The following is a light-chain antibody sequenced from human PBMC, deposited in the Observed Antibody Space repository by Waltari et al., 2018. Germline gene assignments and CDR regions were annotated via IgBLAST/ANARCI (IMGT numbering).Light chain of an antibody. V-gene: IGKV3-15*01. CDR2: GAS. CDR1: QSVSSN. CDR3: QQYNNWPLT. J-gene: IGKJ4*01. Sequence: EIVMTQSPATLSVSPGERATLSCRASQSVSSNLAWYQQKPGQAPRLLIYGASTRATGSPARFSGSGYGTEFTLNISSLQCEDFAVYYCQQYNNWPLTFGGGTQVEIK.